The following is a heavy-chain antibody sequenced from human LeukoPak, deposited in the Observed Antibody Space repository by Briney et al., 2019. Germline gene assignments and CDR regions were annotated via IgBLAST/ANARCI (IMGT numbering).Heavy chain of an antibody. Sequence: SETLSLTCTVSGGSISSYYWSWIRQPPGKGLEWIGYIYYSGSTNYNPSLKSRVTISVDTSKNRFSLKLSSVTAADTAVYYCARQVQGYSSGWYHYYGMDVWGQGTTVTVSS. CDR1: GGSISSYY. J-gene: IGHJ6*02. V-gene: IGHV4-59*08. CDR3: ARQVQGYSSGWYHYYGMDV. D-gene: IGHD6-19*01. CDR2: IYYSGST.